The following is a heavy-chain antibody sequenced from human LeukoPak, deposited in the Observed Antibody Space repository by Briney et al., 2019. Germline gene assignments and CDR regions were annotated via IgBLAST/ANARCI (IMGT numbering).Heavy chain of an antibody. V-gene: IGHV4-39*07. CDR3: ASHGDS. Sequence: SETLSLTCSVSGGSFSHSYFWGWIREPTGKGLEWIGMIFHSGNTYYNASHKSRVTISLDTSKNQISLSLTSVTAADTAVHCCASHGDSWGQGNLVTVSS. CDR1: GGSFSHSYF. J-gene: IGHJ4*02. CDR2: IFHSGNT.